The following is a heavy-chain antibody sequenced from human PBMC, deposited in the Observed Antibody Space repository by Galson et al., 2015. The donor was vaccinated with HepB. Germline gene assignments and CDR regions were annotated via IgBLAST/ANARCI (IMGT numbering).Heavy chain of an antibody. Sequence: SLRLSCAASGFTFSDYYMSWIRQAPGKGLEWVSYISSSGSTIYYADSVKGRFTISRDNAKNSLYLQMNSLRAEDTAVYYCARVDEYSSSSGYYYYMDVWGKGTTVTVSS. D-gene: IGHD6-6*01. CDR1: GFTFSDYY. CDR3: ARVDEYSSSSGYYYYMDV. CDR2: ISSSGSTI. J-gene: IGHJ6*03. V-gene: IGHV3-11*01.